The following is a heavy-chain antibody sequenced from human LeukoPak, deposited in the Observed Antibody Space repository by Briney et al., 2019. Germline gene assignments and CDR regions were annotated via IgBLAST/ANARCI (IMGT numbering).Heavy chain of an antibody. CDR3: AKYAPPTTVVTRFFDY. Sequence: GGSLRLSCTASGFTFSSYAMTWVRQAPGKGLEWVSVIGYSGGDIQYADSVKGRFTISRDNSKNTLYLQMNSLRVEDTAVYYCAKYAPPTTVVTRFFDYWGQGTLVTVSS. D-gene: IGHD4-23*01. J-gene: IGHJ4*02. CDR2: IGYSGGDI. V-gene: IGHV3-23*01. CDR1: GFTFSSYA.